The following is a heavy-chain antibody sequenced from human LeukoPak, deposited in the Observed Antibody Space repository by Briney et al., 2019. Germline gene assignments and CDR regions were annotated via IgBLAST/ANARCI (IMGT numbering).Heavy chain of an antibody. CDR1: GDSVSNLYLY. V-gene: IGHV4-61*01. Sequence: PSETLSLTCSVSGDSVSNLYLYWSWIRQPPGKGLEWIGHVFQSGSTHYNPSLKSRVTISADTSRNQFFLRISSVTAADTAVYYCARGRGFGFGIDYWGQGNLVTVSS. CDR2: VFQSGST. D-gene: IGHD5-12*01. J-gene: IGHJ4*02. CDR3: ARGRGFGFGIDY.